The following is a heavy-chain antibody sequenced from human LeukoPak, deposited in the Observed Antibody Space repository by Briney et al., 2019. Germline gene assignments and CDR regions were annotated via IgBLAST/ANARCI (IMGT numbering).Heavy chain of an antibody. CDR2: INHNAEMI. Sequence: GGSLRLSCEASGFPFGSYVMSWVCQAPGKGLEWIAYINHNAEMIFYPDFVKGRFTISRDNAKSSLYLQMNALRYEDTAIYYCARDHDWAFDLWGQGTLVTVSS. J-gene: IGHJ4*02. CDR1: GFPFGSYV. CDR3: ARDHDWAFDL. D-gene: IGHD3-9*01. V-gene: IGHV3-48*02.